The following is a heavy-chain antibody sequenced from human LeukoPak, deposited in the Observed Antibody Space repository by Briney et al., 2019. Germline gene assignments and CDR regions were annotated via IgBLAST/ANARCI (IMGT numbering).Heavy chain of an antibody. Sequence: SETLSLTCTVSGGSISSHYWSWIRQPPGKGLEWIGYIYYSGSTNYNPSLKSRVTISVDTSKNQFSLKLSSVTAADTAVYYCARVTSSWYYVDYWGQGTPVTVSS. V-gene: IGHV4-59*11. J-gene: IGHJ4*02. CDR1: GGSISSHY. CDR3: ARVTSSWYYVDY. D-gene: IGHD6-13*01. CDR2: IYYSGST.